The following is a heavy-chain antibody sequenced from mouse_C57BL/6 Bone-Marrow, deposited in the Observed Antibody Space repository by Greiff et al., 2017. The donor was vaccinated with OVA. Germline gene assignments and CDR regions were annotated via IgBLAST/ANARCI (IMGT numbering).Heavy chain of an antibody. CDR1: GYTFTSYW. V-gene: IGHV1-64*01. Sequence: QVQLQQPGAELVKPGASVKLSCKASGYTFTSYWMHWVKQRPGQGLEWIGMIHPNSGSTNYNEKFKSKATLTVDESSSTAYMQLSSLTSEDSAVYYCANYGSRREFDYWGQGTTLTVSS. CDR3: ANYGSRREFDY. CDR2: IHPNSGST. J-gene: IGHJ2*01. D-gene: IGHD1-1*01.